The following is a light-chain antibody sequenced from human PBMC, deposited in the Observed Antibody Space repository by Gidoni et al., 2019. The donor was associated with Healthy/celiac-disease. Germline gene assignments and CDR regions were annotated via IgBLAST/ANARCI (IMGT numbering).Light chain of an antibody. CDR2: DVS. CDR3: SSYTSSSTWV. V-gene: IGLV2-14*01. Sequence: QSALTQPASVSGSPGPSIIISCTGTSSDVGGYNYVSWYQQHPGKAPKLMIYDVSNRPSGVSNRFSGSKSGNTASLTISGLQAEDEADYYCSSYTSSSTWVFGGGTKLTVL. CDR1: SSDVGGYNY. J-gene: IGLJ3*02.